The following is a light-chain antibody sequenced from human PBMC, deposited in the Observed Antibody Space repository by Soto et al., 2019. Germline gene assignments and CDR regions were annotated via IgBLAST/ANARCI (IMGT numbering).Light chain of an antibody. J-gene: IGKJ1*01. Sequence: EIVMTQSPATLSVSPGERATLSCRASQSVSSNLAWYQQKPGQAPRLLIYGASTRATGNPARFSGSGSGTEFTLTIRSLQSEDFTVYYCQQYNNWPWTFGQGPKVEMK. V-gene: IGKV3-15*01. CDR3: QQYNNWPWT. CDR1: QSVSSN. CDR2: GAS.